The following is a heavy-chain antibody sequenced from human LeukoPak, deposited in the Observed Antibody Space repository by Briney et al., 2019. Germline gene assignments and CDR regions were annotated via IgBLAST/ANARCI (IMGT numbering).Heavy chain of an antibody. CDR1: GNIFTDYY. Sequence: ASVKVSRKASGNIFTDYYIHWVRQAPGLGLEWMGWINPNSGGTDYAQNFQGRVTMTRDTSISTAYMELSRLTSDDTAVYYCARDRLYSRGRDFDYWGQGTLVTVSS. J-gene: IGHJ4*02. CDR3: ARDRLYSRGRDFDY. V-gene: IGHV1-2*02. D-gene: IGHD3-22*01. CDR2: INPNSGGT.